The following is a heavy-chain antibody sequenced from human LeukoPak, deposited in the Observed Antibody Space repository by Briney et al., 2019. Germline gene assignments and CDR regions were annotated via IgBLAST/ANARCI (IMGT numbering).Heavy chain of an antibody. CDR1: GFTFISYA. D-gene: IGHD3-3*01. V-gene: IGHV3-23*01. Sequence: GGSLRLSCTASGFTFISYAISWVRQAPGNGLQWLAVIRGRDGSTYYAETVKGRFTISRDNSKSTLYLQLNSLRAEHTAVYYCAKALCATLRFLDLFVYWGEGTLVSVSS. J-gene: IGHJ4*02. CDR2: IRGRDGST. CDR3: AKALCATLRFLDLFVY.